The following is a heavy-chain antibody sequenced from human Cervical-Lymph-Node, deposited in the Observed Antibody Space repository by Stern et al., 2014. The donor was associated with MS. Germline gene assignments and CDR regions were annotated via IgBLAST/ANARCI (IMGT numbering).Heavy chain of an antibody. CDR3: AGGHTFDY. Sequence: QVQLGQSGAEVKKTGASVKVSCKASGYTFTSYYMHWVRQAPGQGLEWMEIINPSGGSTSYAQKCQDRITMTRDTSTSTVYMELSSLRSDDTDVYYCAGGHTFDYWGQGTLVTVSS. J-gene: IGHJ4*02. V-gene: IGHV1-46*01. CDR1: GYTFTSYY. CDR2: INPSGGST.